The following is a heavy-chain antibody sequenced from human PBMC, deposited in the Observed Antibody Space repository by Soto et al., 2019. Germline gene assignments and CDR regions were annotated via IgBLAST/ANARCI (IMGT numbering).Heavy chain of an antibody. J-gene: IGHJ4*02. Sequence: SETLSLTCSVSGASIQYGGFFWIWIRQSPGKGLEWIGHIHNSGSPYNNPSLRSRVSISADTSMNEFSLALTSVTAADTAMYFCGRGENPEQVDFPGQGILVIVS. CDR1: GASIQYGGFF. V-gene: IGHV4-30-4*08. CDR2: IHNSGSP. D-gene: IGHD1-1*01. CDR3: GRGENPEQVDF.